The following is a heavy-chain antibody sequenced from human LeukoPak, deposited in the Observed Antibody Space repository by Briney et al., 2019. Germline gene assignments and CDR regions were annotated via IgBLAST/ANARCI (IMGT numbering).Heavy chain of an antibody. D-gene: IGHD1-7*01. CDR2: ISGSGGST. CDR3: AKKWGYGWNYPFDY. Sequence: PGGSLRLSCAASGFTFSSYSINWVRQAPGEGLEWVSAISGSGGSTYYADSVKGRFTISRDNSKDTLYLQMNSLRAEDTAVYYCAKKWGYGWNYPFDYWGQGTLVTVSS. CDR1: GFTFSSYS. J-gene: IGHJ4*02. V-gene: IGHV3-23*01.